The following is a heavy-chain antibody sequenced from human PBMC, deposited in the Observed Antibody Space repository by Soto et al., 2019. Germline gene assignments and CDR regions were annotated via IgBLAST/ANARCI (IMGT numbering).Heavy chain of an antibody. CDR3: AISRARVPAAS. CDR2: ISGSGGST. CDR1: GFTFSSYA. Sequence: GESLKISCAASGFTFSSYAMNWVRQAPGKGLEWVSGISGSGGSTYYADSVKGRFTISRDNSKNTLYLQMNSLRAEDTAVYNCAISRARVPAASWGQGTLVTVSS. J-gene: IGHJ4*02. D-gene: IGHD2-2*01. V-gene: IGHV3-23*01.